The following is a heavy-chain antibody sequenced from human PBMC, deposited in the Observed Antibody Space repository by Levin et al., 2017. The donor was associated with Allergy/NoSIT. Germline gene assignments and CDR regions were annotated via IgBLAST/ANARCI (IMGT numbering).Heavy chain of an antibody. J-gene: IGHJ6*02. CDR3: GGGAEMGRGYYYGMDV. V-gene: IGHV3-30*04. D-gene: IGHD5-24*01. CDR2: ISYDGSNK. Sequence: GGSLRLSCAASGFTFSSYAMHWVRQAPGKGLEWVAVISYDGSNKYYADSVKGRFTISRDNSKNTLYLQMNSLRAEDTAVYYCGGGAEMGRGYYYGMDVWGQGTTVTVSS. CDR1: GFTFSSYA.